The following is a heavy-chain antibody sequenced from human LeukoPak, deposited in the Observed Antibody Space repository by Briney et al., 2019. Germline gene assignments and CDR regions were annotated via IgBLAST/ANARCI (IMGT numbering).Heavy chain of an antibody. J-gene: IGHJ4*02. D-gene: IGHD5-18*01. CDR2: IYYSGST. CDR1: GGSISSYH. Sequence: PSETLSLTCTVSGGSISSYHWSWIRQPPGKGLEWIGYIYYSGSTNYNPSLKSRVTISVDTSKNQFSLKLSSVTAADTAVYYCASGYSYGIDYWGQGTLVTVSS. CDR3: ASGYSYGIDY. V-gene: IGHV4-59*01.